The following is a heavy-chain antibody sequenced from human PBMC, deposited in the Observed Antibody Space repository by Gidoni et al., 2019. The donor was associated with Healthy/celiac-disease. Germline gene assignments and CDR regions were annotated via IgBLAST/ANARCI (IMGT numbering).Heavy chain of an antibody. CDR2: IKQDGSEK. Sequence: EVQLVESGGGLVQPGGSLRLSCAASGFTFSSYWMIWVRQAPGKGLEWVANIKQDGSEKYYVDSVKGRFTISRDNAKNSLYLQMNSLRAEDTAVYYCARDCEGCGGDYYYYGMDVWGQGTTVTVSS. CDR1: GFTFSSYW. V-gene: IGHV3-7*01. J-gene: IGHJ6*02. D-gene: IGHD2-21*01. CDR3: ARDCEGCGGDYYYYGMDV.